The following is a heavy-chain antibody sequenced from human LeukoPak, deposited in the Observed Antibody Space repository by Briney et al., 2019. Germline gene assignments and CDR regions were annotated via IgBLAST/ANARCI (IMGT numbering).Heavy chain of an antibody. J-gene: IGHJ4*02. CDR2: IYSGGST. D-gene: IGHD6-19*01. CDR1: GFTVSSNY. CDR3: ARGGWRYYFDY. Sequence: GGSLRLSCAASGFTVSSNYMSWVRQAPGKGLEWVSVIYSGGSTYYAGSVKGRFTISRHNSKNTLYLQMNSLRAEDTAVYYCARGGWRYYFDYWGQGTLVTVSS. V-gene: IGHV3-53*04.